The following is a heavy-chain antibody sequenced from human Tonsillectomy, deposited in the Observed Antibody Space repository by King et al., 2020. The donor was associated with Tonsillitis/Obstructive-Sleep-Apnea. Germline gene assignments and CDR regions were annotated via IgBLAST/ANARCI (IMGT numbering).Heavy chain of an antibody. CDR3: VKDRAQHSSGLCYFDY. J-gene: IGHJ4*02. CDR2: ISSNGGST. D-gene: IGHD3-22*01. V-gene: IGHV3-64D*06. Sequence: VQLVESGGGLVQPGGSLRLSCSASGFTFSSYAMHWVRQAPGKGLEYVSAISSNGGSTYYADSVKGRFTISRDNSKNTLYLQMSSLRAEEPAVYYCVKDRAQHSSGLCYFDYWGQGTLVTVSS. CDR1: GFTFSSYA.